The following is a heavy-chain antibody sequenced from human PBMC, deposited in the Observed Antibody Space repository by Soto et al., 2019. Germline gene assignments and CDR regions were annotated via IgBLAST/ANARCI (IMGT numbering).Heavy chain of an antibody. CDR3: AKDLAFYYDSSGSLDY. CDR1: GFTFSSYG. Sequence: GGSLRLSCAASGFTFSSYGMHWVRQAPGKGLEWVAVISYDGSNKYYADSVKGRFTISRDNSKNTLYLQMNSLRAEDTAVYYCAKDLAFYYDSSGSLDYWGQGTLVTVSS. CDR2: ISYDGSNK. D-gene: IGHD3-22*01. J-gene: IGHJ4*02. V-gene: IGHV3-30*18.